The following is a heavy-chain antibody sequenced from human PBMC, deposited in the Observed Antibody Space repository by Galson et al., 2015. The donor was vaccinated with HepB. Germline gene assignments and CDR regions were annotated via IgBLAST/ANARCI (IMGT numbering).Heavy chain of an antibody. J-gene: IGHJ4*02. CDR3: ARGRNSYNLDAEY. D-gene: IGHD3/OR15-3a*01. V-gene: IGHV4-39*07. CDR2: FLFGWKS. Sequence: LTCSVSGGSLRNRDYLWAWIRQSPGGGVEWVAAFLFGWKSWFNPALQGRVNIFRDLSKNEVYLKVTSVTAADTASYYCARGRNSYNLDAEYWGQGNLVTVSS. CDR1: GGSLRNRDYL.